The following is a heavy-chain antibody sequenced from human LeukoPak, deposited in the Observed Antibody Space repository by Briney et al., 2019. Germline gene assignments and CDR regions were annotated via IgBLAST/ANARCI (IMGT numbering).Heavy chain of an antibody. CDR3: ARGVRITFGGVRGYYYYYYMDV. D-gene: IGHD3-16*01. CDR1: GYTFTSYY. Sequence: ASVKVSCKASGYTFTSYYMHWVRQAPGQGLEWMGIINPSGGSTSYAQKFQGRVTMTRDTSTSTVYMELSSLRSEDTAVYYCARGVRITFGGVRGYYYYYYMDVWGKGTTVTISS. CDR2: INPSGGST. V-gene: IGHV1-46*01. J-gene: IGHJ6*03.